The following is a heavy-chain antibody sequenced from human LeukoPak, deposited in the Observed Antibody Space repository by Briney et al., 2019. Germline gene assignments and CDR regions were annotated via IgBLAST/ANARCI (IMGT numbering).Heavy chain of an antibody. D-gene: IGHD3-22*01. J-gene: IGHJ4*02. CDR3: AREGDSSGYYCDY. CDR2: IKQDGSEK. Sequence: GGSLRLSCAASGFTLSSYWMSWVRQAPGKGLEWVANIKQDGSEKYYVDPVKGRFTISRDSAKNTLYLQMNSLRAEDTAVYYCAREGDSSGYYCDYWGQRTLVTVSS. V-gene: IGHV3-7*01. CDR1: GFTLSSYW.